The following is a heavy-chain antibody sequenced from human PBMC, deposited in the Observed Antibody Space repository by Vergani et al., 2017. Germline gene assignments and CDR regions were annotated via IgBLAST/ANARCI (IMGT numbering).Heavy chain of an antibody. D-gene: IGHD3-9*01. V-gene: IGHV1-46*03. Sequence: QVQVVQSGAEVKKSGASVKVSCKTSGYTFSNHHMHWVRQAPGQGLEWMGIINPSGGHTNYAQKFQGRVTMTRDTSTSTVYMELSSLRSEDTAIYYCARGDYGILTGYRYWGQGTLVTVSA. CDR1: GYTFSNHH. J-gene: IGHJ4*02. CDR3: ARGDYGILTGYRY. CDR2: INPSGGHT.